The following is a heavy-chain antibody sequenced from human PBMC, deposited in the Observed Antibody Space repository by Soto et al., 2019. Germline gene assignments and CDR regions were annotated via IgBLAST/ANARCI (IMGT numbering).Heavy chain of an antibody. V-gene: IGHV1-18*01. CDR3: ARDRGYDSSVGSGPDDAFDI. CDR1: GYTFTSYG. J-gene: IGHJ3*02. CDR2: ISAYNGNT. Sequence: ASVKVCCKASGYTFTSYGISWVRQAPGQGLEWMGWISAYNGNTNYAQKLQGRVTMTTDTSTSTAYMELRSLRSDDTAVYYCARDRGYDSSVGSGPDDAFDIWGQGTMVTVSS. D-gene: IGHD3-22*01.